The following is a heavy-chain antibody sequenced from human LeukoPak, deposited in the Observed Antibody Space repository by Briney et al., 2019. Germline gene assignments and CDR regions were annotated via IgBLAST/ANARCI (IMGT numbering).Heavy chain of an antibody. J-gene: IGHJ5*02. Sequence: ASVKVSCKASGYTFTGYYMHWVRQAPGQGLEWMGWINPNSGGTNYAQKFQGRVTMTRDTSISTAYMELSRLTSDDTAVYYCAREGSRYFDWLFPLKTKYNWFDPWGQGTLVTVSS. D-gene: IGHD3-9*01. CDR3: AREGSRYFDWLFPLKTKYNWFDP. V-gene: IGHV1-2*02. CDR2: INPNSGGT. CDR1: GYTFTGYY.